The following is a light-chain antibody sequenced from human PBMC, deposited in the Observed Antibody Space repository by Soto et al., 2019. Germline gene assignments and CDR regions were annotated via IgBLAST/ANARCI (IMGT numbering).Light chain of an antibody. CDR1: QSVSNY. J-gene: IGKJ4*01. CDR2: EAS. V-gene: IGKV1-16*01. Sequence: DIRMTQSPSTLPVSTGDRVPVACRASQSVSNYLAWFQQKPGKAPRPLIYEASSLERGVPSRFSGSGSGTDFTLTISSLEPEDFATYYCQQYISYPPTFGGGTKVDIK. CDR3: QQYISYPPT.